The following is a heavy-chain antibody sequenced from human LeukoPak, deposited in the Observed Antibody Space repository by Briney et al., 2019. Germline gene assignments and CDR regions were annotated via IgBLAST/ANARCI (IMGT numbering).Heavy chain of an antibody. CDR3: MGYGGNSV. Sequence: GGSLRLSCAASGFTFSSYAMQWVRQAPEKRLEYVSGMSGDGDITYYANSVKGRFTMSRDNSKNTLHLQMNSLRAEDTAVYYCMGYGGNSVWGQGTLVTVSS. D-gene: IGHD4-23*01. CDR2: MSGDGDIT. V-gene: IGHV3-64*01. CDR1: GFTFSSYA. J-gene: IGHJ4*02.